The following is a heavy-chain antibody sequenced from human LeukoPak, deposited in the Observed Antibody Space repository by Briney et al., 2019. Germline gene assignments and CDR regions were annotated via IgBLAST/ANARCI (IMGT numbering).Heavy chain of an antibody. Sequence: PGGSLRLCCAASGFTFSSYWMSWVRQAPGKGLELVANIKQDGSEKYYVDSVKGRFTSSRDNAKNSLYLQMNSLRAEDTAVYYCARAKYYYDSSGYYGFDYWGQGTLVTVSS. D-gene: IGHD3-22*01. CDR1: GFTFSSYW. J-gene: IGHJ4*02. CDR2: IKQDGSEK. CDR3: ARAKYYYDSSGYYGFDY. V-gene: IGHV3-7*01.